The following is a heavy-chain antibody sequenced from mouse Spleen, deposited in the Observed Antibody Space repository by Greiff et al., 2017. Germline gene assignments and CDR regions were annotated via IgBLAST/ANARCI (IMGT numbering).Heavy chain of an antibody. Sequence: EVHLVESGPGLAKPSQTLSLTCSVTGYSITSDYWNWIRKFPGNKLEYMGYISYSGSTYYNPSLKSRISITRDTSKNQYYLQLNSVTTEDTATYYCARYYRYDYWYFDVWGAGTTVTVSS. CDR1: GYSITSDY. CDR3: ARYYRYDYWYFDV. D-gene: IGHD2-14*01. CDR2: ISYSGST. J-gene: IGHJ1*01. V-gene: IGHV3-8*01.